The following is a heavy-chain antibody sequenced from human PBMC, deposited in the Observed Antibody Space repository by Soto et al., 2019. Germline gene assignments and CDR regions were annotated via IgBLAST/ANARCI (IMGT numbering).Heavy chain of an antibody. Sequence: EVHLLESGGDLVLPGGSLRLSCAASGFAFNDFAMSWVRQAPGKGPEWLSTISGSGDKTFHSDSVKGRFDISRDNSNNTMFLQMNSLRAEDTAIYYCAKGASHAPFEKWGRGNLVTVSS. CDR3: AKGASHAPFEK. CDR1: GFAFNDFA. CDR2: ISGSGDKT. J-gene: IGHJ4*02. V-gene: IGHV3-23*01.